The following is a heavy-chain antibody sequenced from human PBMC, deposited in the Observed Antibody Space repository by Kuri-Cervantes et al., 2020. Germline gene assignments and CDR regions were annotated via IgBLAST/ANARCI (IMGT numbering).Heavy chain of an antibody. CDR3: ARGKRRNDAFDI. J-gene: IGHJ3*02. CDR2: IIPIFGTA. CDR1: GYTFTSYY. Sequence: ASVKVSCKASGYTFTSYYMHWVRQAPGQGLEWMGGIIPIFGTASYAQKFQGRVTMTRDTSTSTVYMELSSLRSEDTAVYYCARGKRRNDAFDIWGQGTMVTVSS. V-gene: IGHV1-46*01.